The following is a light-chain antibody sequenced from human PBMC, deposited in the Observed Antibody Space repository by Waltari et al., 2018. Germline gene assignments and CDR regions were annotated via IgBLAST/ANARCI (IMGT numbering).Light chain of an antibody. V-gene: IGLV2-23*01. Sequence: QSALTQPASVSGSPGQSITISCTGASNDVGSYNLVSWYQQHPGKAPKLMIYEGTKRPSGISYRFSGSKSGNTASLTISGLQAEDEADYYCSSYAGGSTLVFGGGTKLTVL. CDR1: SNDVGSYNL. CDR3: SSYAGGSTLV. J-gene: IGLJ2*01. CDR2: EGT.